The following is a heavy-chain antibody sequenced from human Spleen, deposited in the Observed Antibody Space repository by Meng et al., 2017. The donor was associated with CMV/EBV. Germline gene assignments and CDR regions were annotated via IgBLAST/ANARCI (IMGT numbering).Heavy chain of an antibody. J-gene: IGHJ5*02. CDR1: GDSVSSNSAA. D-gene: IGHD1-26*01. Sequence: SGDSVSSNSAAWNWIRQSPSRGLEWLGRTYYRSKWYNDYAISVKSRLTINSDTSKNQFSLQLNSVTPEDTAVYYCARGYRGIHVWFDPWGQGILVTVSS. CDR3: ARGYRGIHVWFDP. CDR2: TYYRSKWYN. V-gene: IGHV6-1*01.